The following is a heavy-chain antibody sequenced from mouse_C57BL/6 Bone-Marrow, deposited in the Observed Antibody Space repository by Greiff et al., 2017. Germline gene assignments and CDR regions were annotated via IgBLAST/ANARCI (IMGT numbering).Heavy chain of an antibody. V-gene: IGHV2-2*01. CDR2: IWSGGST. CDR1: GFSLTSYG. Sequence: VQLQESGPGLVQPSQSLSITCTVSGFSLTSYGVHWVRQSPGKGLEWLGVIWSGGSTDYNAAFISRLSISKDNSKSQVFFKMNSLQADDTAIYYCARRAPYGNLYYYAMDYWGQGTSVTVSS. CDR3: ARRAPYGNLYYYAMDY. J-gene: IGHJ4*01. D-gene: IGHD2-1*01.